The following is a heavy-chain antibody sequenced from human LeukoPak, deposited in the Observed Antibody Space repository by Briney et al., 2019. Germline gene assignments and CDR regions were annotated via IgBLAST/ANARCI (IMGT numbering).Heavy chain of an antibody. CDR2: IYSNGNT. J-gene: IGHJ3*02. D-gene: IGHD6-13*01. CDR3: ARHSGHSSTNDAFDI. V-gene: IGHV4-61*02. CDR1: GGSISSGGYY. Sequence: PSETLSLTCTVSGGSISSGGYYWSWIRQPAGKGLEWIGRIYSNGNTNYNPSLESRVTISVDTSKNQFSLKLTSVTAADTAVYYCARHSGHSSTNDAFDIWGQGTMVIVSS.